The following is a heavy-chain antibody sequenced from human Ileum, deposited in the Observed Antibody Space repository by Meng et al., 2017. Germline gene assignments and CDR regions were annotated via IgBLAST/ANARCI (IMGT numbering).Heavy chain of an antibody. J-gene: IGHJ2*01. CDR1: GCSIESNNW. CDR3: ARADYVRYFDL. D-gene: IGHD3-10*02. V-gene: IGHV4-4*02. CDR2: VYHSGST. Sequence: QVQLPEAVPWLLKPSETLSLTCAASGCSIESNNWWTWIRQPPGQGLEWSGEVYHSGSTPYNPSLQSRVTISIDNSKNRFSLSLNSVTAADTAIYYCARADYVRYFDLWGRGTLVTVSS.